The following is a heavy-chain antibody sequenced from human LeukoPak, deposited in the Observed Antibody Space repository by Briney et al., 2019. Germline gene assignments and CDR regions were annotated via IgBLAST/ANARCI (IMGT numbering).Heavy chain of an antibody. J-gene: IGHJ6*03. CDR3: ARQRRYSGYDLQWLPYYYYYMDV. CDR1: GGSISSSSYY. CDR2: INHSGST. V-gene: IGHV4-39*01. D-gene: IGHD5-12*01. Sequence: NPSETLSLTCTVSGGSISSSSYYWGWIRQPPGKGLEWIGEINHSGSTNYNPSLKSRVTISVDTSKNQFSLKLSSVTAADTAVYYCARQRRYSGYDLQWLPYYYYYMDVWGKGTTVTISS.